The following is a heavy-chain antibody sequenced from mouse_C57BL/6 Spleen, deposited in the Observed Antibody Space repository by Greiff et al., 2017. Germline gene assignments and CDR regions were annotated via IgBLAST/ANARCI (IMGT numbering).Heavy chain of an antibody. J-gene: IGHJ2*01. CDR3: ARAYYSNYFYY. CDR1: GYAFSSSW. D-gene: IGHD2-5*01. Sequence: VQLQQSGPELVKPGASVKISCKASGYAFSSSWMNWVKQRPGKGLEWIGRIYPGDGDTNYNGKFKGKATLTADKSSSTAYMQLSSLTSEDSAVYFCARAYYSNYFYYWGQGTTLTVSS. CDR2: IYPGDGDT. V-gene: IGHV1-82*01.